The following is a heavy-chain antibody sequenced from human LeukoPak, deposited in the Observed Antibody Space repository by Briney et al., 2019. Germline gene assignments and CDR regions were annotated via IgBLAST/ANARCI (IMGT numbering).Heavy chain of an antibody. V-gene: IGHV1-18*01. D-gene: IGHD2-15*01. Sequence: ASVKVSCKASGYTFTSYGISWVRQAPGQGLEWMGWISAYNGNTNYAQKLQGRATMTTDTSTSTAYMELRSLRSDDTAVYYCARDRYCSGGSCYVRSYYYYMDVWGKGTTVTVSS. J-gene: IGHJ6*03. CDR2: ISAYNGNT. CDR1: GYTFTSYG. CDR3: ARDRYCSGGSCYVRSYYYYMDV.